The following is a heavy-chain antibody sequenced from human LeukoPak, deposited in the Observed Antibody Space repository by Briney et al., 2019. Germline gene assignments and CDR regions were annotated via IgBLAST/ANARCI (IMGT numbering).Heavy chain of an antibody. Sequence: GASVKVSCKASGYTFTSYDINWVRQATGQGLEWMGWMNPNSGNTGYAQKFQGRVTMTRDTSISTAYMELSRLRSDDTAVYYCARGVLYRMWFDPWGQGTLVTVSS. CDR3: ARGVLYRMWFDP. V-gene: IGHV1-8*02. CDR2: MNPNSGNT. D-gene: IGHD1-26*01. CDR1: GYTFTSYD. J-gene: IGHJ5*02.